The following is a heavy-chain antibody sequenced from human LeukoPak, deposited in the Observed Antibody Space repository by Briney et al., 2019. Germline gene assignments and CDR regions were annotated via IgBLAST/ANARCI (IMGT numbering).Heavy chain of an antibody. Sequence: GASVKVSCKASGGTSSSYAISWVRQAPGQGLEWMGGIIPIFGTANYAQKFQGRVTITADESTSTAYMELSSLRSEDTAVYYCARDALLGKGDGMDVWGQGTTVTVSS. CDR3: ARDALLGKGDGMDV. J-gene: IGHJ6*02. CDR2: IIPIFGTA. V-gene: IGHV1-69*13. CDR1: GGTSSSYA. D-gene: IGHD2-15*01.